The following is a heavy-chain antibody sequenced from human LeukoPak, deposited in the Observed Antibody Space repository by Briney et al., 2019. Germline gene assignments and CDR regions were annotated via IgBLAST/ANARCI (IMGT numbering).Heavy chain of an antibody. J-gene: IGHJ4*02. CDR1: GGTFSSYA. Sequence: SVTVSCKASGGTFSSYAISWVRQAPGQGLEWMGGIIPIFGTANYAQKFQGRVTITTDESTSTAYMELSSLRSEDTAVYYCARGLDGYNYVAGIYWGQGTLVTVSS. V-gene: IGHV1-69*05. CDR3: ARGLDGYNYVAGIY. CDR2: IIPIFGTA. D-gene: IGHD5-24*01.